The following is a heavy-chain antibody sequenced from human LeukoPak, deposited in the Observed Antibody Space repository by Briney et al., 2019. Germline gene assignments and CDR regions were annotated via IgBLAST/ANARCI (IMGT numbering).Heavy chain of an antibody. D-gene: IGHD3-10*01. V-gene: IGHV4-39*01. CDR2: IYYSGST. Sequence: SETLSLTCTVSGGSISSSSYYWGWIRQPPGTGLEWIGSIYYSGSTYYNPSLKSRVTISVDTSKNQCSLKLSSVTAADTAVYYCASHPLWFGDLSGLRSILNWFDPWGQGTLVTVSS. J-gene: IGHJ5*02. CDR3: ASHPLWFGDLSGLRSILNWFDP. CDR1: GGSISSSSYY.